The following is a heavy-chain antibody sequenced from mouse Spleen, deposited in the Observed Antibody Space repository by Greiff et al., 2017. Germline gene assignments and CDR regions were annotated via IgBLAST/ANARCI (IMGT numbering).Heavy chain of an antibody. D-gene: IGHD2-4*01. CDR3: ARLVITAGAFAY. V-gene: IGHV5-9-3*01. CDR2: ISSGGGNT. J-gene: IGHJ3*01. Sequence: EVQVVESGGGLVKLGGSLKLSCAASGFTFSSYAMSWVRQTPEKRLEWVATISSGGGNTYYPDSVKGRFTISRDNAKNTLYLQMSSLKSEDTAMYYCARLVITAGAFAYWGQGTLVTVSA. CDR1: GFTFSSYA.